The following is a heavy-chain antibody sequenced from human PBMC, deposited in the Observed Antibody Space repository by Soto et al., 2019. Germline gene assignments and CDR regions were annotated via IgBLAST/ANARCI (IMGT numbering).Heavy chain of an antibody. V-gene: IGHV3-30-3*01. CDR2: ISYDGSNK. J-gene: IGHJ4*02. CDR3: ARGEGYSYSRSYFDY. Sequence: GGSLRLSCAASGFTFSSYAMHWVRQAPGKGLEWVAVISYDGSNKYYADSVKGRFTISRDNSKNTLYLQMNSLRAEDTAVYYCARGEGYSYSRSYFDYWGQGTLVTVSS. D-gene: IGHD5-18*01. CDR1: GFTFSSYA.